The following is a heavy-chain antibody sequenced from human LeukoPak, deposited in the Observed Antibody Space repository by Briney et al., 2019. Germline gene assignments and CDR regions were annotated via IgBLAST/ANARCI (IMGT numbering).Heavy chain of an antibody. CDR2: IHSDGAT. Sequence: GGSLRLSCAASGFTVSSNYMSWVRQAPGKGLEWVSVIHSDGATHYADSVKGRFTISRDTSKNTLYLQMNSLRAEDTAVYYCASTSIIRGYDHDQFYWGQGTLVTVSS. J-gene: IGHJ4*02. D-gene: IGHD5-12*01. CDR1: GFTVSSNY. CDR3: ASTSIIRGYDHDQFY. V-gene: IGHV3-53*01.